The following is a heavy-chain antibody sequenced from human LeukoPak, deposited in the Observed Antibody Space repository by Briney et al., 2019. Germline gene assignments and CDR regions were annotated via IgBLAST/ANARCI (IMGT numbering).Heavy chain of an antibody. D-gene: IGHD2-15*01. V-gene: IGHV4-59*01. CDR1: GGSFSGYY. CDR3: ARGSTVAATWQSNGMDV. Sequence: SETLSLTWAVYGGSFSGYYWSWIRQPPGKGLEWIGYIYYSGSTNYNPSLKSRVTISVDTSKNQFSLKLSSVTAADTAVYYCARGSTVAATWQSNGMDVWGQGTTVTVSS. J-gene: IGHJ6*02. CDR2: IYYSGST.